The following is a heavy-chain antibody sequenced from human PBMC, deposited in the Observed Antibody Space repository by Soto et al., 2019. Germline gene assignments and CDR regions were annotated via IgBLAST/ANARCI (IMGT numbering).Heavy chain of an antibody. Sequence: QLQLQESGSGLVTPSQTLSLTCAVSGDSISRDGYSWNWIRQPPGKGLEWIAYIYHSGNTYFNPSLKSRVTISLDRSKNQFSQKLSSVTAADTAVYYCARERYGGGEFDYWGRGILVTVSS. CDR2: IYHSGNT. D-gene: IGHD3-16*01. CDR3: ARERYGGGEFDY. V-gene: IGHV4-30-2*01. CDR1: GDSISRDGYS. J-gene: IGHJ4*02.